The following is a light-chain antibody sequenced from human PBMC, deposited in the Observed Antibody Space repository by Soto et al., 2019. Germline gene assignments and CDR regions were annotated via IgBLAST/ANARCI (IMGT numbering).Light chain of an antibody. CDR3: QQYYSYPWT. Sequence: AIRMTQSPSSLSASTGDRVSITCRTSQGISSYLAWYQQKPGKAPKLLIYAASTLQSGVPSRFSGSGAVTDFTLTIRCLQSEDFATYYYQQYYSYPWTFGQGTKVDIK. J-gene: IGKJ1*01. CDR2: AAS. CDR1: QGISSY. V-gene: IGKV1-8*01.